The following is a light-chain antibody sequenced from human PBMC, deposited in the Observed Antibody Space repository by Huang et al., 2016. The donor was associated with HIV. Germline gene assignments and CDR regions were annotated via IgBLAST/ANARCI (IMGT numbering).Light chain of an antibody. CDR1: QSGGSS. J-gene: IGKJ1*01. Sequence: DIVMTQSPATLSVSPGERATLSCRASQSGGSSLAWYQQKPGQAPRLLIYGASTRATGIPARFSGSGSGTEFTLTISSLQSEDFAVYYCQQYNDWPRTFGQGTKVEI. CDR2: GAS. V-gene: IGKV3-15*01. CDR3: QQYNDWPRT.